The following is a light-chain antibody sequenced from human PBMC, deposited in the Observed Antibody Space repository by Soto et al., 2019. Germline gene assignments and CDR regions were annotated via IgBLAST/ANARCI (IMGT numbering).Light chain of an antibody. V-gene: IGLV1-40*01. CDR1: SSNIGAGYD. Sequence: QSVLTQPPSVSGAPGQRGTISCTGSSSNIGAGYDVHWYQQLPGTAPKLLIYGNSNRPSGVPDRFSGSKSGTSASLAITGLQAEDEADDYCQSYDSSLRGVVFGGGTKLTVL. CDR2: GNS. J-gene: IGLJ2*01. CDR3: QSYDSSLRGVV.